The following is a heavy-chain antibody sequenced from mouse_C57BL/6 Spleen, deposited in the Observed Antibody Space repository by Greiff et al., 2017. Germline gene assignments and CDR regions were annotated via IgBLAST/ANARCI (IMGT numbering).Heavy chain of an antibody. V-gene: IGHV5-6*01. Sequence: EVHLVESGGDLVKPGGSLKLSCAASGFTFSSYGMSWVRQTPDKRLEWVATISSGGSYTYYPDSVKGRFTISRDNAKNTLYLQMSSLKSEDTAMYYCARQGGYGSSYWYFDVWGTGTTVTVSS. J-gene: IGHJ1*03. CDR3: ARQGGYGSSYWYFDV. CDR2: ISSGGSYT. CDR1: GFTFSSYG. D-gene: IGHD1-1*01.